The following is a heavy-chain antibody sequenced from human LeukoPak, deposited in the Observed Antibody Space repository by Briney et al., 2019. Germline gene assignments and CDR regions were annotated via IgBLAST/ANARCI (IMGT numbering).Heavy chain of an antibody. Sequence: GGSLRLSCAASGFTVSSNYMSWVRQAPGKGLEWVSVIYSGGSTYYADSVKGRFTISRDNAKNSLYLQMNSLRAEDTAVYYCAREGVFSRIAVTNGFDYWGQGTLVTVSS. V-gene: IGHV3-53*01. CDR3: AREGVFSRIAVTNGFDY. D-gene: IGHD6-19*01. CDR1: GFTVSSNY. J-gene: IGHJ4*02. CDR2: IYSGGST.